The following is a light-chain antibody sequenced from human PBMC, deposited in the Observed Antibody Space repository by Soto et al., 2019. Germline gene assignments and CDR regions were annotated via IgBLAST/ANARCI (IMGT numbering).Light chain of an antibody. CDR1: QSISSW. Sequence: DIQMTQSPSTLSASVGDRVTITCRASQSISSWLAWYQQKPGKAPKLLIYDAYSLESGVQSRFSGSGSGTEFTLTISSLQPDDFATXXXXXXXXXXWXFGQGTKVDIK. J-gene: IGKJ1*01. V-gene: IGKV1-5*01. CDR3: XXXXXXXWX. CDR2: DAY.